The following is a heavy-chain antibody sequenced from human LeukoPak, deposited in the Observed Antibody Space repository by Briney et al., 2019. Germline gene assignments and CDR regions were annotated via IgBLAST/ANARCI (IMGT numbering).Heavy chain of an antibody. Sequence: GGSLRLSCAASGFTVSSNYMSWVRQTPGKGLEGVSVIYSGASTYYTDSVKGRFTVSRDTSRNTLDLQMNSLRVDDTAVYYCARVEDSGGLDYWGQGPLVTVSS. CDR1: GFTVSSNY. J-gene: IGHJ4*02. CDR3: ARVEDSGGLDY. CDR2: IYSGAST. V-gene: IGHV3-66*01. D-gene: IGHD4-23*01.